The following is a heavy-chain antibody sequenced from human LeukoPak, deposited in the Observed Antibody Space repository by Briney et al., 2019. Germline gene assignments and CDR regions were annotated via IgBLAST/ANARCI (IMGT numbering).Heavy chain of an antibody. Sequence: PGGSLRLSCAASGFTFSSYWMSWVRQAPGKGLEWVANIKQDGSEKYYVDSVKGRFTISRDNAKNSLYLQMNSLRAEDTAVYYCARDLWYSSGWSGLKRSYYFDYWGQGTLVTVSS. D-gene: IGHD6-19*01. J-gene: IGHJ4*02. CDR2: IKQDGSEK. V-gene: IGHV3-7*01. CDR1: GFTFSSYW. CDR3: ARDLWYSSGWSGLKRSYYFDY.